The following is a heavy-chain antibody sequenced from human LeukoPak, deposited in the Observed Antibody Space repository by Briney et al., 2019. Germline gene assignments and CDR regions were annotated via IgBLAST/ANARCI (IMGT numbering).Heavy chain of an antibody. J-gene: IGHJ5*02. D-gene: IGHD6-19*01. V-gene: IGHV3-33*01. CDR3: ARGQIAVAGGWFDP. CDR1: GFTFSSYG. Sequence: GGSLRLSCAASGFTFSSYGMHWVRQAPGKGLEWVAVIWYDGSNKYYADSVKGRFTTSRDNSKNTLYLQMNSLRAEDTAVYYCARGQIAVAGGWFDPWGQGTLVTVSS. CDR2: IWYDGSNK.